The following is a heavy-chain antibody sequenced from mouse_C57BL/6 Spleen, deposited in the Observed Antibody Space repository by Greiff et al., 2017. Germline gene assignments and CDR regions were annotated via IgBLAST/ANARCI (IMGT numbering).Heavy chain of an antibody. CDR3: ARSTQATSDY. Sequence: VKLMESGPELVKPGASVKISCKASGYAFSSSWMNWVKQRPGKGLEWIGRMYPGDGDTNYNGKFKGKATLTADKSSSTAYMQLSSLTSEDSAVYFCARSTQATSDYWGQGTTLTVSS. J-gene: IGHJ2*01. D-gene: IGHD3-2*02. V-gene: IGHV1-82*01. CDR1: GYAFSSSW. CDR2: MYPGDGDT.